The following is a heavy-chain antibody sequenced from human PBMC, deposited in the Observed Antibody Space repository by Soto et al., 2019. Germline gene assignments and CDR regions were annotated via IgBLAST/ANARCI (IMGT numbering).Heavy chain of an antibody. CDR1: GGTFSTYT. CDR3: AGGPASHYNDSHASSYP. V-gene: IGHV1-69*02. CDR2: IIPIIGII. D-gene: IGHD3-16*01. Sequence: QVQLVQSGAEVKKPGSSVKVSCKASGGTFSTYTITWVRQAPGQGLEWMGRIIPIIGIINYAQEFQGRVTIGADEFTGTAYIELTGLRSDYLAVYYCAGGPASHYNDSHASSYPWVQGTLGTVSS. J-gene: IGHJ5*02.